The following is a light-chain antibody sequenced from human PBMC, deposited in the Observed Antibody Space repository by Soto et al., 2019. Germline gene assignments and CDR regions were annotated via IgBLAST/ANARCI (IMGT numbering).Light chain of an antibody. J-gene: IGKJ3*01. CDR1: QSVSNN. CDR3: QQYQNWPPFT. CDR2: GAS. V-gene: IGKV3-15*01. Sequence: IVMTQSPATLSLSPGERATLSCRASQSVSNNLAWYQQKRGLPPRLLIYGASTRATGIPVRFSGSGSGTDFTLTISSLQSEDFAVYYCQQYQNWPPFTFGPGTKVDFK.